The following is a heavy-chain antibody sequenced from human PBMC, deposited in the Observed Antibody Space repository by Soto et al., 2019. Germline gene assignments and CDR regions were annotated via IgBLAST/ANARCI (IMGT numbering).Heavy chain of an antibody. V-gene: IGHV3-23*01. D-gene: IGHD2-2*01. CDR3: AKDWSSDDIVVVPAAFDY. J-gene: IGHJ4*02. CDR1: GFTFSSYA. Sequence: GGSLRLSCAASGFTFSSYAMSWVRQAPGKGLEWVSAIRGSGGSTYYADSVKGRFTNSRDNSKNTLYLQMNSLRAEDTAVYYCAKDWSSDDIVVVPAAFDYWGQGTLVNVSS. CDR2: IRGSGGST.